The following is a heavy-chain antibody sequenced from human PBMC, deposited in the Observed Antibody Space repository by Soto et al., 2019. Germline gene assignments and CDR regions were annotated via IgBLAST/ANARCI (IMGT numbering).Heavy chain of an antibody. V-gene: IGHV1-69*02. CDR1: GGTFSSYT. Sequence: QVQLVQSGAEVKKPGSSEKVSCKASGGTFSSYTISWVRRAPGQGLEWMGRIIPILGIANYAQKFQGRVTITADKSTSTAYMELSSLRSEDTAVYYCARDDGLAYCGGDCYSWGQGTLVTVSS. CDR2: IIPILGIA. J-gene: IGHJ4*02. CDR3: ARDDGLAYCGGDCYS. D-gene: IGHD2-21*02.